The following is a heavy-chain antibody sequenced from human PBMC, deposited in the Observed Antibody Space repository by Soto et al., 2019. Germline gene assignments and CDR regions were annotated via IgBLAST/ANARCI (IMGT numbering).Heavy chain of an antibody. J-gene: IGHJ4*02. Sequence: SGPTLVNPTQTLTLTCTFSGFSLSTSGMCVSWIRQPPGKALEWLALIDWDDDKYYSTSLKTRLTISKGTSKNQVVLTMTNMDPVDTATYYCARIPKIPLEPFFDYWGQGTLVTSPQ. CDR3: ARIPKIPLEPFFDY. V-gene: IGHV2-70*01. CDR1: GFSLSTSGMC. CDR2: IDWDDDK. D-gene: IGHD6-6*01.